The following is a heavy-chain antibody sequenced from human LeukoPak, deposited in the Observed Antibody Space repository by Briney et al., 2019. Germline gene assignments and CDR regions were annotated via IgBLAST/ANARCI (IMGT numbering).Heavy chain of an antibody. V-gene: IGHV3-66*01. D-gene: IGHD1-26*01. J-gene: IGHJ2*01. Sequence: GGSLRLSCAASGFTFSGDYMSWVRQAPGKGLEWVSVIYIDGSTRYTDSVKGRFTISRDKSKNMLYLQMNSLRGEDTAVYYCARGGGNYYSWYFDLWGRGTLVTVSS. CDR1: GFTFSGDY. CDR3: ARGGGNYYSWYFDL. CDR2: IYIDGST.